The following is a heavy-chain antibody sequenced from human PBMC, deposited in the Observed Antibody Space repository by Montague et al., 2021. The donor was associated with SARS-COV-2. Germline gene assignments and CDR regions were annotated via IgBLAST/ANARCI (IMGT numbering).Heavy chain of an antibody. CDR3: ARGGGYYNYGLDV. J-gene: IGHJ6*02. CDR1: GGSISNYY. V-gene: IGHV4-59*01. D-gene: IGHD3-22*01. CDR2: IYYSGST. Sequence: SETLSLTRTVSGGSISNYYWSWIRQPPGRGLEWIGYIYYSGSTDYSPSLKSRVTISLDTSKNQFSPKVTSVTAADTAVYYCARGGGYYNYGLDVWGPGTTVTVSS.